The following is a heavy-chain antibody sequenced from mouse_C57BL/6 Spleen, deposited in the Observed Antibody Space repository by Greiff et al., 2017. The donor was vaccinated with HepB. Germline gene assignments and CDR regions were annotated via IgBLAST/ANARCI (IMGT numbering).Heavy chain of an antibody. V-gene: IGHV14-4*01. J-gene: IGHJ2*01. CDR2: IDPENGDT. CDR1: GFNIKDDY. Sequence: EVQLQQSGAELVRPGASVKLSCTASGFNIKDDYMHWVKQRPEQGLEWIGWIDPENGDTEYASKFQGKATITADTSSNTAYLQLSSLTSEDTAVYYCTRRGLPSLFDYWGQGTTLTVSS. CDR3: TRRGLPSLFDY. D-gene: IGHD2-2*01.